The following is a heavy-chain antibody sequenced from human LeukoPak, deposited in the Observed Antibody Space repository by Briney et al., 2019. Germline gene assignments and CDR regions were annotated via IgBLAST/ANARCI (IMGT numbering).Heavy chain of an antibody. CDR3: ARVSCCGYYYYMDV. CDR1: GGSISSYY. V-gene: IGHV4-4*07. CDR2: IYTSGST. J-gene: IGHJ6*03. Sequence: SETLSLTCTVSGGSISSYYWSWIRQPARKGLEWIGRIYTSGSTNYNPSLKSRVTISVDKSKNQFSLKLSSVTAADTAVYYCARVSCCGYYYYMDVWGKGTTVTVSS. D-gene: IGHD2-15*01.